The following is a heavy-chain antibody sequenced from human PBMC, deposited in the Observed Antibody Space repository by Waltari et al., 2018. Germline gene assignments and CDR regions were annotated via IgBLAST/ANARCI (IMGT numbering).Heavy chain of an antibody. J-gene: IGHJ6*02. CDR1: GGSFSGYY. CDR3: ATDSYGPDYYYYYGMDV. V-gene: IGHV4-34*01. CDR2: INHSGST. Sequence: QVQLQQWGAGLLKPSETLSLTCAVYGGSFSGYYLSWIRKPPGKGLEWIGEINHSGSTNYNPSLKSRVTISVDTSKNQFSLKLSSVTAADTAVYYCATDSYGPDYYYYYGMDVWGQGTTVTVSS. D-gene: IGHD5-18*01.